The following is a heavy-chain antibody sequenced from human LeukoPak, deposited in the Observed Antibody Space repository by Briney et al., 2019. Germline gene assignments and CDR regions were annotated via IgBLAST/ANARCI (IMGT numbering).Heavy chain of an antibody. CDR1: GFTFSSYE. CDR3: ATIDLYRIAAAGNNY. J-gene: IGHJ4*02. V-gene: IGHV3-48*03. CDR2: ISSSGSTI. D-gene: IGHD6-13*01. Sequence: PGGSLRLSCAASGFTFSSYEMNWVRQAPGKGLEWVSYISSSGSTIYYADSVKGRFTISRDNAKNSLYLQMNSLRAEDTAVYYCATIDLYRIAAAGNNYWGQGTLVTVSS.